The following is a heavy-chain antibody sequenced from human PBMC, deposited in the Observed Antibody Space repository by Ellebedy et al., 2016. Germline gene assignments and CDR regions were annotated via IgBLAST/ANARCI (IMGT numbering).Heavy chain of an antibody. V-gene: IGHV1-18*01. D-gene: IGHD3-3*01. Sequence: ASVKVSXXGSGYSFIKYGISWVRQAPGQGLEWMGGSNNINHAQKFQGRVSMTTDTSTSIAYMELRSLAFDDTAVYYCARETRDGVGTSDGFYDSWGQGTLVTVS. CDR1: GYSFIKYG. CDR2: SNNI. J-gene: IGHJ4*02. CDR3: ARETRDGVGTSDGFYDS.